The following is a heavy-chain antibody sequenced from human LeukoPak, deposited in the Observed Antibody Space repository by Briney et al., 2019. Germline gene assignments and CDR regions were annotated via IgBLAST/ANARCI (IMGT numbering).Heavy chain of an antibody. D-gene: IGHD3-3*01. CDR3: ATLRDFWSGYYADY. J-gene: IGHJ4*02. V-gene: IGHV3-23*01. Sequence: GGSLRLSCAASGFTFSSYAMSWVRQAPGKGLEWVSAISGSGGSTYYADSVKGRFTISRDNSKNTLYLQMNGLRAEDTAVYYCATLRDFWSGYYADYWGQGTLVTFSS. CDR1: GFTFSSYA. CDR2: ISGSGGST.